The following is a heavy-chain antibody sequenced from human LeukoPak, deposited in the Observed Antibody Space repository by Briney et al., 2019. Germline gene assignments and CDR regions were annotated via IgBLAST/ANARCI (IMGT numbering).Heavy chain of an antibody. Sequence: GGSLRLSCAASGFTFDGYGMTWVRQAPGKGLEWVSGINWNGDSIGYADSVRGRFTISRDNAKNSLYLQMNDLRVEDTALYYCARWGSGWDPSKYWGQGTLVTVSS. CDR3: ARWGSGWDPSKY. D-gene: IGHD6-19*01. CDR1: GFTFDGYG. V-gene: IGHV3-20*04. J-gene: IGHJ4*02. CDR2: INWNGDSI.